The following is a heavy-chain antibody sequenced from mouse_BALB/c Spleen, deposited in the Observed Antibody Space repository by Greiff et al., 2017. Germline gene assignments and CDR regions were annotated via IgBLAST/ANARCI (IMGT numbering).Heavy chain of an antibody. Sequence: EVHLVESGGGLVQPGGSLKLSCAASGFTFSSYTMSWVRQTPEKRLEWVAYISNGGGSTYYPYTVKGRFTISRDNAKNTLYLQMSSLKSEDTAMYYCARQGYGNYFDDWGQGTTLTVSS. J-gene: IGHJ2*01. CDR2: ISNGGGST. CDR3: ARQGYGNYFDD. V-gene: IGHV5-12-2*01. D-gene: IGHD2-10*02. CDR1: GFTFSSYT.